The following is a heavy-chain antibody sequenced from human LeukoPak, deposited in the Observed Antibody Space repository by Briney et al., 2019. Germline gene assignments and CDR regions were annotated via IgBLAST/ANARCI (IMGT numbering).Heavy chain of an antibody. CDR2: ISSSGSTI. Sequence: GSLRPPCAASGFTFSSYEMNWVRQAPGKGLEWVSYISSSGSTIYYADSVKGRFTISRDNAKNSLCLQMNSLRAEDTAVYYCARDRSPGGGATHFDYWGQGTLVTVSS. D-gene: IGHD1-26*01. CDR3: ARDRSPGGGATHFDY. J-gene: IGHJ4*02. V-gene: IGHV3-48*03. CDR1: GFTFSSYE.